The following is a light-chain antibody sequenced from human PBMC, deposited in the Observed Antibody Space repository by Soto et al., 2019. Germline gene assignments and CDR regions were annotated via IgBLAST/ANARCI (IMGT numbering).Light chain of an antibody. CDR2: DVS. V-gene: IGLV2-11*01. CDR1: SSDVGGYNS. CDR3: CSYAGTYTWV. Sequence: QSVLTQPRSVSGSPGQSVTISCTGTSSDVGGYNSVSWYQQYPGKAPKLMIYDVSKRPSGVPDRFSGSKSGNAASLTISGLQAEDGADYYCCSYAGTYTWVFGGGTKLTVL. J-gene: IGLJ3*02.